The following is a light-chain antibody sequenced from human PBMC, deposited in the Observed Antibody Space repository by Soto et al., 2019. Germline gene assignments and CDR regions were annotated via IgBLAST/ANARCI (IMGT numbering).Light chain of an antibody. V-gene: IGKV2D-29*01. CDR3: MQSVQFPRT. Sequence: DIVMTQTPLSLSVTPGQPASISCECSESLLGSDGKTYLSWYLQKPGHPPQLLIFEVSNHFSGVSDRFSGSGSGTDFTLKISRVEAEDVGVYYCMQSVQFPRTFGGGTKVDI. J-gene: IGKJ4*01. CDR2: EVS. CDR1: ESLLGSDGKTY.